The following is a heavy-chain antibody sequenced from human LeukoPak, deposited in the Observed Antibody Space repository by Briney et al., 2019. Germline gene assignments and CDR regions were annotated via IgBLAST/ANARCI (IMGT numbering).Heavy chain of an antibody. CDR2: ISSSGSTI. J-gene: IGHJ4*02. D-gene: IGHD3-22*01. Sequence: GGSLRLSCAASGFTFSDYYMSWIRQAPGKGLEWASYISSSGSTIYYADSVKGRFTISRDNAKNSLYLQMNSLRAEDTAVYYCARFTMIVGHRGRGVVDYWGQGTLVTVSS. CDR3: ARFTMIVGHRGRGVVDY. CDR1: GFTFSDYY. V-gene: IGHV3-11*01.